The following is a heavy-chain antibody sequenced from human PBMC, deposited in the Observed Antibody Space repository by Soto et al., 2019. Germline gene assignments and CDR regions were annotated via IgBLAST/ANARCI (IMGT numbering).Heavy chain of an antibody. Sequence: QVQLVQSGAEVKKPGSPVKVSCKASGGTFSSYTISWVRQAPGQGLEWMGRIIPILGIANYAQKFQGRVTITEDKSTSTAYMELSSLRSEDTAVYYCARDMGSGWYLDAFDIWGQGTMVTVSS. J-gene: IGHJ3*02. D-gene: IGHD6-19*01. CDR1: GGTFSSYT. CDR2: IIPILGIA. V-gene: IGHV1-69*08. CDR3: ARDMGSGWYLDAFDI.